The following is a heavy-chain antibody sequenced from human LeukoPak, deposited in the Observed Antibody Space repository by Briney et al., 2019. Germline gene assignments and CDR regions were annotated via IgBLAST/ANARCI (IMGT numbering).Heavy chain of an antibody. CDR2: INHSGST. CDR1: GGSFSGYY. Sequence: SETLSLTCAVYGGSFSGYYWSWIRQPPGKGLEWIGEINHSGSTNYNPSLKSRVTISVDTSKNQFSLKLSSVTAADTAVYYCARPGTRYSSSPFDYWGQGTLVTVSS. D-gene: IGHD6-13*01. CDR3: ARPGTRYSSSPFDY. V-gene: IGHV4-34*01. J-gene: IGHJ4*02.